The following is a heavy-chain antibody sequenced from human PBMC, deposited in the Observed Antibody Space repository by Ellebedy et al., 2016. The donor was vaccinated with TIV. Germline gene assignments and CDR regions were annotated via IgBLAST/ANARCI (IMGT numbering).Heavy chain of an antibody. D-gene: IGHD2-8*01. CDR3: ARGYASPNY. CDR1: GFSFSIYS. CDR2: IKQDGSEK. V-gene: IGHV3-7*01. Sequence: GESLKISCVDSGFSFSIYSMSLVRQAPGKGLEWVANIKQDGSEKYYVDSVKGRFTISRDNAKNSLYLQMNSLRAEDTAVYYCARGYASPNYWGQGTLVTVSS. J-gene: IGHJ4*02.